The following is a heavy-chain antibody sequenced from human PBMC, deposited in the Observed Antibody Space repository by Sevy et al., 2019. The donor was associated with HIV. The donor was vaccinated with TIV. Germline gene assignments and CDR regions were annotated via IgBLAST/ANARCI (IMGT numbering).Heavy chain of an antibody. D-gene: IGHD6-13*01. CDR2: IYPGDSDT. CDR1: GYSFTSYW. CDR3: ARHSSSLDVDY. Sequence: GESLKISCKGSGYSFTSYWIGWVRQMPGKGLEWMGIIYPGDSDTRYSPSFQGQVTISADKSISTAYLQWSSLKASDAAMYCCARHSSSLDVDYWGQGTLVTVSS. V-gene: IGHV5-51*01. J-gene: IGHJ4*02.